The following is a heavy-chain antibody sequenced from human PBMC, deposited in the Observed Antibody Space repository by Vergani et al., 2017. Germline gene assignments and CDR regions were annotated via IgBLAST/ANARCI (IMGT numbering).Heavy chain of an antibody. CDR2: IYYSGST. CDR1: GGSISSGDYY. J-gene: IGHJ5*02. Sequence: QVQLQESGPGLVKPSQTLSLTCTVSGGSISSGDYYWSWIRQPPGKGLEWTGYIYYSGSTYYNPSLKSRVTISVDTSKNQFFLRLSSVTAADTAVYYCARGITMIVVVTSAGSWFDPWGQGTLVTVSS. D-gene: IGHD3-22*01. V-gene: IGHV4-30-4*08. CDR3: ARGITMIVVVTSAGSWFDP.